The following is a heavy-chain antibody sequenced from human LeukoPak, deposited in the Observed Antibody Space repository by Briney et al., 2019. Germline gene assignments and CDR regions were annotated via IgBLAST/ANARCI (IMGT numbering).Heavy chain of an antibody. CDR3: ARGERMRYYDSSPLVY. Sequence: ASVKVPCKASGYTFTGYYMHWVRQAPGQGLEWMGWINPNSGGTNYAQKFQGRVTMTSDTSISTAYMELNRLRSDDTAVYYCARGERMRYYDSSPLVYWGQRTLVTVSS. CDR2: INPNSGGT. J-gene: IGHJ4*02. CDR1: GYTFTGYY. D-gene: IGHD3-22*01. V-gene: IGHV1-2*02.